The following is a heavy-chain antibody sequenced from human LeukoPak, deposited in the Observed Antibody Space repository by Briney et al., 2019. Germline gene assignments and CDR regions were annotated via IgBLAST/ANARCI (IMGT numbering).Heavy chain of an antibody. CDR2: ISWNSGSI. Sequence: GGSLRLSCAASGFTFDDYAMHWVRQAPGKGLEWVSGISWNSGSIGYADSVKGRFTISRDNARNSLYLQTNSLRAEDTALYYCAKDKSGSSNLFDYWGQGTLVTVSS. CDR3: AKDKSGSSNLFDY. D-gene: IGHD1-26*01. J-gene: IGHJ4*02. CDR1: GFTFDDYA. V-gene: IGHV3-9*01.